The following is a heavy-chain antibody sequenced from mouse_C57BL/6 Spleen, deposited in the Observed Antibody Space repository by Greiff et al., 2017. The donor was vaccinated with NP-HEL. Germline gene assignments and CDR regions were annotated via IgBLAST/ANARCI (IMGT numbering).Heavy chain of an antibody. Sequence: QVQLQQSGAELVRPGASVTLSCKASGYTFTDYEMHWVKQTPVHGLEWIGAIDPETGGTAHNQKFKGKAILTADKSSSTAYMELRSLTSEDSAVYYCTRSYYYGTSWFAYWGQGTLVTVSA. CDR2: IDPETGGT. CDR1: GYTFTDYE. D-gene: IGHD1-1*01. V-gene: IGHV1-15*01. J-gene: IGHJ3*01. CDR3: TRSYYYGTSWFAY.